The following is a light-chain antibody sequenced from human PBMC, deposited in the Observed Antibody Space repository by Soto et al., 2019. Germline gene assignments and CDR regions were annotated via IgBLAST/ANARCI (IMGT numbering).Light chain of an antibody. J-gene: IGLJ2*01. Sequence: QSVLTQPASVSESPGQSITISCTGSSSDVAAHNFVSWYQHHPDKAPKLIIYDLTNRPSGVSNRFSGSKSGTTASLTISGLQAEDEADYYCSSYTTSNTVVFGGGTKVTVL. V-gene: IGLV2-14*03. CDR2: DLT. CDR3: SSYTTSNTVV. CDR1: SSDVAAHNF.